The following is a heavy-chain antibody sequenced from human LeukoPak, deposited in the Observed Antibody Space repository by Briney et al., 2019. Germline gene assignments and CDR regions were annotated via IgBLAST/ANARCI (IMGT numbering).Heavy chain of an antibody. CDR3: ARGSPTGLGDHDAFDI. J-gene: IGHJ3*02. D-gene: IGHD3-16*01. Sequence: PSETLSLTCAVSGASVGDSSWSWIRQPPGKGLEWIGEIDHSGSANYVPSLRSRVTVSIDTSRNQFSLEVSSVTAADTAVYYCARGSPTGLGDHDAFDIWGQGTMVTVSS. CDR1: GASVGDSS. V-gene: IGHV4-34*01. CDR2: IDHSGSA.